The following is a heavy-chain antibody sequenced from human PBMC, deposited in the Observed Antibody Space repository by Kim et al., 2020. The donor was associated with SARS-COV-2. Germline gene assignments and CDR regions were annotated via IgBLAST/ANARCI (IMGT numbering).Heavy chain of an antibody. D-gene: IGHD2-2*01. J-gene: IGHJ4*02. CDR3: AKSTFDIVVVPAAPDLDY. V-gene: IGHV3-23*01. CDR2: ISGSGDNT. CDR1: GFTFSSCA. Sequence: GGSLRLSCAASGFTFSSCAMSWVRQAPGKGLEWVSVISGSGDNTCYADSVKGRFTISRDNSKNTLHLQMNSLRAEDTAVYYCAKSTFDIVVVPAAPDLDYWGQGTLVTVSS.